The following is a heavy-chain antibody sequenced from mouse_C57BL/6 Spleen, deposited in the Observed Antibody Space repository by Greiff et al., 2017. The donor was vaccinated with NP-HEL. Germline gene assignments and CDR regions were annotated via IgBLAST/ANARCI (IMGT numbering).Heavy chain of an antibody. CDR1: GYAFSSYW. Sequence: QVQLKESGAELVKPGASVKISCKASGYAFSSYWMNWVKQRPGKGLEWIGQIYPGDGDTNYNGKFKGKATLTADKSSSTAYMQLSSLTSEDSAVYFCARWDGNSYYFDYWGQGTTLTVSS. CDR2: IYPGDGDT. V-gene: IGHV1-80*01. CDR3: ARWDGNSYYFDY. J-gene: IGHJ2*01. D-gene: IGHD2-1*01.